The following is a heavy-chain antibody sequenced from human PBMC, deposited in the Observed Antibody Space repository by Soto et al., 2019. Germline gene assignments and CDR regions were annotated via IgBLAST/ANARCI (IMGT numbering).Heavy chain of an antibody. J-gene: IGHJ6*03. D-gene: IGHD3-10*01. CDR3: ARGQGTGRRFYYYYYSMDV. CDR2: MNPNSGNT. V-gene: IGHV1-8*01. Sequence: QVPLVQSGAEVKKPGASVKVSCKASGYTFTSYDINWVRQATGQGLEWMGWMNPNSGNTGYAQKFQGRVTMTRNTSISTAYMELSSLRSEDTAVYYCARGQGTGRRFYYYYYSMDVLGKGTTVTVSS. CDR1: GYTFTSYD.